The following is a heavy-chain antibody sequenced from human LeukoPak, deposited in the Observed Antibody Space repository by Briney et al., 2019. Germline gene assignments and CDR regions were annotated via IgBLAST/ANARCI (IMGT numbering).Heavy chain of an antibody. CDR1: GSSISSSSYY. Sequence: SETLSLTCTVSGSSISSSSYYWGWIRQPPGKGLEWIGSIYYSGSTYYNPSLKSRVTISVDTSKNQFSLKLSSVTAADTAVYYCARQPRSYDFWSGYSVYWGQGTLVTVSS. V-gene: IGHV4-39*01. J-gene: IGHJ4*02. CDR2: IYYSGST. D-gene: IGHD3-3*01. CDR3: ARQPRSYDFWSGYSVY.